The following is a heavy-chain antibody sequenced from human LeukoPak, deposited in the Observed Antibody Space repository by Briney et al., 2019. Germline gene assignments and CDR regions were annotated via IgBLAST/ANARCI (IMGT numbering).Heavy chain of an antibody. V-gene: IGHV3-11*03. CDR2: ISSTSSYT. CDR3: AAGTAADY. J-gene: IGHJ4*02. CDR1: GIPFSDYY. D-gene: IGHD6-13*01. Sequence: PGGSLRLSCVVSGIPFSDYYMNWIRQAPGKGLEWISYISSTSSYTDYADSVKGRFTISRDNAQNALFLQTNSLRVEDTAVYYCAAGTAADYWGQGTRVAVSS.